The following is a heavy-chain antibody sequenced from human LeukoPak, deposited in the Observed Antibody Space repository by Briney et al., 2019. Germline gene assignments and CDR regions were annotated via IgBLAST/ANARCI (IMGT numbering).Heavy chain of an antibody. J-gene: IGHJ4*02. Sequence: GGSLRLSCAASGFPFSSYSMNWVRKAPGKGLELVSSIGSTPGHIYYADSVRGRFTISRDNAKNSLYLQMNSLRADDTAVYYCASGSGYCSGGSCSDYWGQGTLVTVSS. CDR3: ASGSGYCSGGSCSDY. D-gene: IGHD2-15*01. V-gene: IGHV3-21*01. CDR2: IGSTPGHI. CDR1: GFPFSSYS.